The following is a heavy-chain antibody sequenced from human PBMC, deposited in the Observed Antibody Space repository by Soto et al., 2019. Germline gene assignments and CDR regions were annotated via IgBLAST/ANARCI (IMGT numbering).Heavy chain of an antibody. CDR1: GGSISSSSYY. D-gene: IGHD4-4*01. J-gene: IGHJ4*02. V-gene: IGHV4-39*01. CDR3: ARYYSNSGIDF. Sequence: SETLSLTCTVSGGSISSSSYYWGWIRQPPGKGLEWIGSIYYSGSTYYNPSLKSRVTISVDTSKNQFSLKLSSVTAADTAVYYCARYYSNSGIDFWGQGTLVTVSS. CDR2: IYYSGST.